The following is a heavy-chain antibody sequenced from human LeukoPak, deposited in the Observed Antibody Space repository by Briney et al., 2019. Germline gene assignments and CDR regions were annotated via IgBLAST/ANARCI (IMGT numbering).Heavy chain of an antibody. Sequence: PGGSLRLSCAASGFTFSSYSVSWVRQAPGKGLEWVANIKQDGSEKYYVDSVKGRFTISRDNAKNSLYLQMNSLRAEDTAVYYCARVPVDIVVVSSGIYYYYYMDVWGKGTTVTVSS. J-gene: IGHJ6*03. CDR2: IKQDGSEK. V-gene: IGHV3-7*01. CDR3: ARVPVDIVVVSSGIYYYYYMDV. D-gene: IGHD2-2*01. CDR1: GFTFSSYS.